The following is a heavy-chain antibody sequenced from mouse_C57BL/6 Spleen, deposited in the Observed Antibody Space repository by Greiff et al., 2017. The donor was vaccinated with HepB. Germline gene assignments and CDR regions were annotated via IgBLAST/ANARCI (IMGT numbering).Heavy chain of an antibody. CDR2: IDPETGGT. CDR1: GYTFTDYE. Sequence: QVHVKQSGAELVRPGASVTLSCKASGYTFTDYEMHWVKQTPVHGLEWIGAIDPETGGTAYNQKFKGKAILTADKSSSTAYMELRSLTSEDSAVYYCTRRGDYYGSSYIYWGQGTTLTVSS. D-gene: IGHD1-1*01. CDR3: TRRGDYYGSSYIY. J-gene: IGHJ2*01. V-gene: IGHV1-15*01.